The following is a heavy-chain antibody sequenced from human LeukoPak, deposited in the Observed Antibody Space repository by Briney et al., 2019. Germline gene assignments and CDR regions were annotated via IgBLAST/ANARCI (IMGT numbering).Heavy chain of an antibody. CDR1: GYTFTSYD. CDR2: MNPNSGNT. D-gene: IGHD3-10*01. Sequence: ASVNVSCKASGYTFTSYDINWVRQATGQGLEWMGWMNPNSGNTGYAQKFQGRGTMTRNTSISTAYMELSSLRSEDTAVYYCASGSFGTVEFDPWGQGTLVTVSS. CDR3: ASGSFGTVEFDP. V-gene: IGHV1-8*01. J-gene: IGHJ5*02.